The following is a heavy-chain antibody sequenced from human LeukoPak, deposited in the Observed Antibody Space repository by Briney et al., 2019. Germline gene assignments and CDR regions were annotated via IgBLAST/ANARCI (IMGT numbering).Heavy chain of an antibody. CDR3: ARAAPYSGDDYSDY. J-gene: IGHJ4*02. CDR1: GFTFSSYV. Sequence: GGSLRLSCAASGFTFSSYVMNWVRQAPGKGLEWVSVIYSGGSTYYADSVKGRFSISRDNSKNTLYLQMNSLRAEDTAVYYCARAAPYSGDDYSDYWGQGTLVTVSS. CDR2: IYSGGST. D-gene: IGHD5-12*01. V-gene: IGHV3-53*01.